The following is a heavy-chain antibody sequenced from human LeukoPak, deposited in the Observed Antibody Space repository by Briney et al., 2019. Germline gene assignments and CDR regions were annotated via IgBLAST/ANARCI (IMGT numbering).Heavy chain of an antibody. Sequence: SGTLSLTCAVYGGSFSGYYWSWIRQPPGKGLEWIGEINHSGSTNYNPSLKSRVTISVDTSKNQFSLKLSSVTAADTAVYYCASVPRDGKSTRDYWGQGTLVTVSS. J-gene: IGHJ4*02. CDR1: GGSFSGYY. V-gene: IGHV4-34*01. D-gene: IGHD4-23*01. CDR2: INHSGST. CDR3: ASVPRDGKSTRDY.